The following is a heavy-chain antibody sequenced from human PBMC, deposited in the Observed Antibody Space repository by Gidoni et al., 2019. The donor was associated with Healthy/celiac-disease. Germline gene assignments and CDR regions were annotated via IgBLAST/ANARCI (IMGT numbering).Heavy chain of an antibody. CDR3: ARVDRAVAGSFYFDY. J-gene: IGHJ4*02. V-gene: IGHV3-21*01. CDR1: GFTFSSYS. D-gene: IGHD6-19*01. CDR2: ISSSSSYI. Sequence: EVQLVESGGGLVKPGGSLRRSCAASGFTFSSYSMNWVRQAPGKGLEWVSSISSSSSYIYYADSVKGRFTISRDNAKNSLYLQMNSLRAEDTAVYYCARVDRAVAGSFYFDYWGQGTLVTVSS.